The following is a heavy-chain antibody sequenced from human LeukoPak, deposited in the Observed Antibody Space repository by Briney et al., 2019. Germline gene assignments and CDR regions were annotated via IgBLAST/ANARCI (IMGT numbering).Heavy chain of an antibody. Sequence: SETLSLTCTVSGGSISSSSYYWGWIRQPPGKGLEWIGSIYYSGSTYYNPSLKSPVTISVDTSKNQFSLKLSSVTAADTAVYYCARQSGSYYAEFDYWGQGTLVTVSS. D-gene: IGHD1-26*01. CDR3: ARQSGSYYAEFDY. CDR2: IYYSGST. CDR1: GGSISSSSYY. V-gene: IGHV4-39*01. J-gene: IGHJ4*02.